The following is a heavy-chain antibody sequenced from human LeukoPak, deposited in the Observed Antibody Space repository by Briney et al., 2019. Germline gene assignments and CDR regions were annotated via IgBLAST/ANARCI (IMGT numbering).Heavy chain of an antibody. Sequence: ASVKVSCKASGSTFTGYYMHWVRQAPGQGLEWMGWINPNSGGTSYAQKFQGRVTMTRDTSISTAYMELSRLRSDDTAVYYCARASIRCSGGSCYRYWGQGTLVTVSS. D-gene: IGHD2-15*01. J-gene: IGHJ4*02. CDR1: GSTFTGYY. CDR3: ARASIRCSGGSCYRY. V-gene: IGHV1-2*02. CDR2: INPNSGGT.